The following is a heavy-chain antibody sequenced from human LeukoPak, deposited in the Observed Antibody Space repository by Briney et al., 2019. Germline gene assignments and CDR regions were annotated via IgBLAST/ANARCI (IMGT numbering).Heavy chain of an antibody. CDR1: GYTFTSYG. J-gene: IGHJ4*02. CDR3: ARADTGARLAY. Sequence: ASVKVSCKASGYTFTSYGISWVRQAPGQGLEWMGWISAYNGNTNYAQKLQGRVTMTTDTSTSTAYMELSRLRSDDTAVHYCARADTGARLAYWGQGTLVTVSS. V-gene: IGHV1-18*01. D-gene: IGHD3-10*01. CDR2: ISAYNGNT.